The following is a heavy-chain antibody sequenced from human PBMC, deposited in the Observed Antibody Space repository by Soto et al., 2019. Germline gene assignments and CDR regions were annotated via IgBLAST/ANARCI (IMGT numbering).Heavy chain of an antibody. CDR3: ARVVPGAEAWFGP. CDR1: GYTFSNYG. CDR2: ISLYSDGT. D-gene: IGHD2-2*01. J-gene: IGHJ5*02. V-gene: IGHV1-18*01. Sequence: QVQLVQSGGEVKRPGASVKVSCKTSGYTFSNYGITWVRQAPGQPLEWLGWISLYSDGTNYAQKFQGRVSMTTDTSTTTAYMELRSLRSDDTAVYYCARVVPGAEAWFGPWGQGPLFTVSS.